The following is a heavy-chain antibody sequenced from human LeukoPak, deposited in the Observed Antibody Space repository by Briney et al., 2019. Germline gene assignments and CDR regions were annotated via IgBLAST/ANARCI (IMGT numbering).Heavy chain of an antibody. CDR3: ARLIVSSWYPYLDY. CDR2: INPNSGGT. D-gene: IGHD6-13*01. J-gene: IGHJ4*02. Sequence: ASVKVSCKASGYTFTGYYMHWVRQAPEQRLEWMGWINPNSGGTNYAQKFQGRVPMTRDTSISTAYMELSRLRSDDSAVYYCARLIVSSWYPYLDYWGQGTLVTVSS. V-gene: IGHV1-2*02. CDR1: GYTFTGYY.